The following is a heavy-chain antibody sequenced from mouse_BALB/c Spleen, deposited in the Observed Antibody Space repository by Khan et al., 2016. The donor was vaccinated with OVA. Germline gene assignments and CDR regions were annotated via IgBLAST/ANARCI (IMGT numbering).Heavy chain of an antibody. CDR1: GYTFTSSW. V-gene: IGHV1S130*01. Sequence: QVQLQQPGSVLVRPGASVKLSCKASGYTFTSSWMHWAKQRPGQGLEWIGEIHPNSGNANYNEKFKGKATLTVDKLSSTAYMDLSRLTSEDSAVYYGARRAYYTDEYFDYWGQGTTLTVSS. CDR3: ARRAYYTDEYFDY. J-gene: IGHJ2*01. D-gene: IGHD2-14*01. CDR2: IHPNSGNA.